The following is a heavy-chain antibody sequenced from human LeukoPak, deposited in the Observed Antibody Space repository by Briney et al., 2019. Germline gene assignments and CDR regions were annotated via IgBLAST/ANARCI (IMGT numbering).Heavy chain of an antibody. CDR1: GGTFSSYA. Sequence: SVKVSCKASGGTFSSYAISWVRQAPGQGLEWMGGIIPIFGTANYAQKFQGRVTMTRNTSISTAYMELSSLRSEDTAVYYCARGDWAPEYWGQGTLVTVSS. CDR3: ARGDWAPEY. V-gene: IGHV1-69*05. CDR2: IIPIFGTA. D-gene: IGHD3-9*01. J-gene: IGHJ4*02.